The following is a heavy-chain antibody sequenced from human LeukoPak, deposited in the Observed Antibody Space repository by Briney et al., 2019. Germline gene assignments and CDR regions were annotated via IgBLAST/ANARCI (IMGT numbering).Heavy chain of an antibody. CDR1: GGSISSSSYY. CDR3: ARRRTRDYYGSSGYYPSFDY. Sequence: SETLSLTCTVSGGSISSSSYYWGWIRQPPGKGLEWIGGIYYSGSTYYNPSLKSRVTISVGTSKNQFSLKLSSVTAADTAVYYCARRRTRDYYGSSGYYPSFDYWGQGTLVTVSS. D-gene: IGHD3-22*01. CDR2: IYYSGST. J-gene: IGHJ4*02. V-gene: IGHV4-39*01.